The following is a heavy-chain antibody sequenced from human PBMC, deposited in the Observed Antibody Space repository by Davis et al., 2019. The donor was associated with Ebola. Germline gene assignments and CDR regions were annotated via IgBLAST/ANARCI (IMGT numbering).Heavy chain of an antibody. CDR1: GYTFTNYY. D-gene: IGHD5-12*01. J-gene: IGHJ3*02. CDR3: TTPGGQDSGYDVFDI. Sequence: ASVTVSCKASGYTFTNYYMHWVRQAPGQGLEWMGMINPNDGRTIYAQKFQGRVTVTRDTSTTTVYMDLSSLRSEDTALYYCTTPGGQDSGYDVFDIWGQGTMVTVPS. V-gene: IGHV1-46*03. CDR2: INPNDGRT.